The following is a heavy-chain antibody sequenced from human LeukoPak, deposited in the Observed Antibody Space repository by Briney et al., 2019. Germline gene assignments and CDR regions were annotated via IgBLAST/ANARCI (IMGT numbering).Heavy chain of an antibody. CDR2: IYHSGST. J-gene: IGHJ4*02. CDR3: AKLVTAIVDY. D-gene: IGHD2-21*02. CDR1: GGSISSGGYS. V-gene: IGHV4-30-2*01. Sequence: SETLSLTCAVSGGSISSGGYSWSWIRQPPGKGLEWIGYIYHSGSTYYNPSLKSRVTISVDRSKNQFSLKLSSVTATDTAVYYCAKLVTAIVDYWGQGTLVTVSS.